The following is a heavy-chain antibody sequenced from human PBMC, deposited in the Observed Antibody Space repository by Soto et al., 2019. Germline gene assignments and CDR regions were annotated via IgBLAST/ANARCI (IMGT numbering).Heavy chain of an antibody. Sequence: LSLTCTVSGGSITRYYWSWIRQPPGKGLEWVGYIYYSGSTNYNPSLKSRVTISVDTSKNQFSLKLSSVTAADTAVYYCARGGYSCGPGPNYYYYNGMDVWGRVTTVAVAS. CDR3: ARGGYSCGPGPNYYYYNGMDV. V-gene: IGHV4-59*01. D-gene: IGHD5-18*01. CDR1: GGSITRYY. CDR2: IYYSGST. J-gene: IGHJ6*02.